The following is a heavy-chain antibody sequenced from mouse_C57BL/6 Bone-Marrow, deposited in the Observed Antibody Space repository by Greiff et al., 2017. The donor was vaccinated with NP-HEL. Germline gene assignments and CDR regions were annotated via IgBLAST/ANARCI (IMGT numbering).Heavy chain of an antibody. J-gene: IGHJ3*01. D-gene: IGHD1-1*01. V-gene: IGHV5-6*02. CDR3: ARVLYYYGSSWFAY. Sequence: EVKLEESGGDLVKPGGSLKLSCAASGFTFSSYGMSWVRQTPDKRLEWVATISSGGSYTYYPDSVKGRFTISRDNAKNTLYLQMSSLKSEDTAMYYCARVLYYYGSSWFAYWGQGTLVTVSA. CDR1: GFTFSSYG. CDR2: ISSGGSYT.